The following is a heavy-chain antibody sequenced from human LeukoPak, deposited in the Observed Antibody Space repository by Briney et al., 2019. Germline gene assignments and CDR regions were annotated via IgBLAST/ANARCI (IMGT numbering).Heavy chain of an antibody. J-gene: IGHJ6*04. V-gene: IGHV4-38-2*01. CDR3: ARSWGSYYNYYGMDV. CDR1: GDSISSGYY. Sequence: PSETLSLTCAVSGDSISSGYYWGWIRQSPGKGLEWIGSVYQTGTTYYKPSLKSRVTISVDTSKNQFSLKLSSVTAADSAVYYCARSWGSYYNYYGMDVWGKGTTVTVSS. CDR2: VYQTGTT. D-gene: IGHD3-10*01.